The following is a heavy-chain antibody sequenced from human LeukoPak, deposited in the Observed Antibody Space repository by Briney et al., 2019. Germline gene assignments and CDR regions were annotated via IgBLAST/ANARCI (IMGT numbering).Heavy chain of an antibody. Sequence: GGSLRLSCAASGFTFSSYGMSWVRQAPGKGLEWVSAISSSGVVTYHADSVKGRFTISRDNSKNTLYLQMNSLRAEDTAVYYCAKVSDSYGYGSYFDYWGQGTLVTVSS. CDR3: AKVSDSYGYGSYFDY. D-gene: IGHD5-18*01. J-gene: IGHJ4*02. CDR1: GFTFSSYG. V-gene: IGHV3-23*01. CDR2: ISSSGVVT.